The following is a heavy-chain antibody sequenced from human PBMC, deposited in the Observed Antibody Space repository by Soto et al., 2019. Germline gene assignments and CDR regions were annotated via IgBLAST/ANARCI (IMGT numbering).Heavy chain of an antibody. D-gene: IGHD5-18*01. CDR3: TTDGHSYGGTYYYYGMDV. J-gene: IGHJ6*02. V-gene: IGHV3-15*01. CDR2: IKSKTDGGTT. Sequence: GGSLRLSCAASGFTFSNAWMSWVRQAPGKGLEWVGRIKSKTDGGTTDYAAPVKGRFTISRDDSKNTLYLQMNSLKTEDTAVYYCTTDGHSYGGTYYYYGMDVWGQGTTVTVSS. CDR1: GFTFSNAW.